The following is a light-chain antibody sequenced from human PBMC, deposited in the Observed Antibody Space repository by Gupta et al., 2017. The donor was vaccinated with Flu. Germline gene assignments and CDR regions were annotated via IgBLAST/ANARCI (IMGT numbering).Light chain of an antibody. CDR1: QGIRDY. Sequence: PSSLSASVGDTVTITCRASQGIRDYLGWYQQKPGRAPKLLISATYNLQSGVPSRFSGSEAGTEFTLTISSLQAEDFATYYCRQQVSCPWTFGQGTKVDIK. V-gene: IGKV1-17*01. CDR2: ATY. J-gene: IGKJ1*01. CDR3: RQQVSCPWT.